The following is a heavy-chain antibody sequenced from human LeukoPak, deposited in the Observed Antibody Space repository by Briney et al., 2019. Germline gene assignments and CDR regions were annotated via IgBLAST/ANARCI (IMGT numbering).Heavy chain of an antibody. CDR2: IYCDDDK. CDR1: GFSLTTSGVG. D-gene: IGHD6-25*01. Sequence: SGPTLVKPTQTLRLTCTFSGFSLTTSGVGVGWIRQPPGKALEWLALIYCDDDKRLSPSLKTRLTITMDTSKNQVVLTMTNMDPVDTATYYCTHRKGGSWYEHWGQGTLVTVSS. V-gene: IGHV2-5*02. J-gene: IGHJ5*02. CDR3: THRKGGSWYEH.